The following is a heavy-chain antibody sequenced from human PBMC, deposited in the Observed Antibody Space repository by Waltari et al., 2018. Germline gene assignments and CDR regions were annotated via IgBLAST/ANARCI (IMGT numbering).Heavy chain of an antibody. CDR2: IYYSGST. Sequence: QLQLQESGPGLVKPSETLSLPCTVSGGSLSSSSYYWGWIRQPPGKGLEWIGSIYYSGSTYYNPSLKSRVTISVDTSKNQFSLKLSSVTAADTAVYYCARHQAGNFDYWGQGTLVTVSS. J-gene: IGHJ4*02. CDR3: ARHQAGNFDY. CDR1: GGSLSSSSYY. V-gene: IGHV4-39*01. D-gene: IGHD6-19*01.